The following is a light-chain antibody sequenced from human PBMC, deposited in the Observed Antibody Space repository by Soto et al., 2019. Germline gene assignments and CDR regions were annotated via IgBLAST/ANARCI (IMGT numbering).Light chain of an antibody. J-gene: IGKJ1*01. Sequence: ILLTQCPGTLSLSPGDTATLSCRGGESVASKYLAWYQQKTGQAPRILVYGESTRATGIPDRLSGSGSGTDFTLTISRLEPEDFAVYYCQEYGNSPWTFGQGTKVDIK. CDR1: ESVASKY. CDR2: GES. V-gene: IGKV3-20*01. CDR3: QEYGNSPWT.